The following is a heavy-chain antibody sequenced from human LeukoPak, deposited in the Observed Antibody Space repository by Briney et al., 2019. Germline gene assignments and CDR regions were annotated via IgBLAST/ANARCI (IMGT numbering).Heavy chain of an antibody. CDR1: GGSISSGGYS. Sequence: ETLSLTCAVSGGSISSGGYSWSWIRQPPGKGLEWIGYIYYSRNTNYNPSLTSRATISVDTSKKQFSLKLSSVTAADTAVYYCARRSMVRTVGYYYGMDVWGQGTTVTVSS. CDR3: ARRSMVRTVGYYYGMDV. CDR2: IYYSRNT. V-gene: IGHV4-61*08. J-gene: IGHJ6*02. D-gene: IGHD4/OR15-4a*01.